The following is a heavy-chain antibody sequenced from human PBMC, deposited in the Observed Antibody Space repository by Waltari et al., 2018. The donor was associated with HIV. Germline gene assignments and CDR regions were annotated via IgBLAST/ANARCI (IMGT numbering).Heavy chain of an antibody. Sequence: QGQLVQSGAEVKNPGASVKVSCKASGYTFIGYYIHWVRQAPGQGLEWMGRINPDSGDTKYAHKFQGRVTLTWDTSIDTAFLELSSLTSDDTAVFYCANSKGGWYDLGDDWGQGTMVSVSS. J-gene: IGHJ4*02. CDR3: ANSKGGWYDLGDD. D-gene: IGHD6-19*01. CDR1: GYTFIGYY. CDR2: INPDSGDT. V-gene: IGHV1-2*06.